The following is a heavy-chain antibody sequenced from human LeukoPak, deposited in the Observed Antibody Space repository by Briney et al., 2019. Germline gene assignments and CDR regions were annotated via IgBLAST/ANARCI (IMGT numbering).Heavy chain of an antibody. CDR2: ISWNSGSI. V-gene: IGHV3-9*01. J-gene: IGHJ6*02. CDR3: AKDIGRLVCGMDV. Sequence: PGRSLRLSCAASGFTFDDYAMHWVRQAPGKGLEWVSGISWNSGSIGYADSVKGRFTISRDNAKNSLYLQVNSLRAEDTALYYCAKDIGRLVCGMDVWGQGTTVTVSS. D-gene: IGHD3-9*01. CDR1: GFTFDDYA.